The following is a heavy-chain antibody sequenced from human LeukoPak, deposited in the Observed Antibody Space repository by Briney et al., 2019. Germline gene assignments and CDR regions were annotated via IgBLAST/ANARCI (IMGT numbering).Heavy chain of an antibody. CDR1: GVSISSYY. Sequence: SETLSLTCTVSGVSISSYYWSWIRQPPGKGLEWIGYIYYSGSTNYNPSLKRRVTISVDTSKNQFSLKLSSVTAADTAVYYCARGSDYWGQGTLVTVSS. CDR3: ARGSDY. J-gene: IGHJ4*02. CDR2: IYYSGST. V-gene: IGHV4-59*01.